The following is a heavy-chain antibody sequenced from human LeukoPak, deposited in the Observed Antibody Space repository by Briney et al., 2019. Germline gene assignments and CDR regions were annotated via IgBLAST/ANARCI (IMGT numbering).Heavy chain of an antibody. V-gene: IGHV1-69*13. Sequence: ASVKVSCKASGGTFISYAISWVRQAPGQGLEWMGGIIPIFGTANYAQKFQGRVTITADESTSTAYMELSSLRSENTAVYYCATTMYYYDSRLHYYYYYGMDVWGQGTTVTVSS. CDR1: GGTFISYA. J-gene: IGHJ6*02. D-gene: IGHD3-22*01. CDR2: IIPIFGTA. CDR3: ATTMYYYDSRLHYYYYYGMDV.